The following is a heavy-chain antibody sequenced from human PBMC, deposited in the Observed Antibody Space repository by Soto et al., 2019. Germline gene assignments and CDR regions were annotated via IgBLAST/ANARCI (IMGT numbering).Heavy chain of an antibody. CDR2: VNFDGRTT. J-gene: IGHJ6*02. Sequence: EEQLVESGGGLVQPGGSLRVSCAASGFTFSNYWMHWVRQVPGKGLVWVSRVNFDGRTTNYADSVKGRFTISRDNGRNTVYLQMNSLRAEDTEVYYCVRGIQTYYGVDVWGQGTTVTVSS. CDR1: GFTFSNYW. CDR3: VRGIQTYYGVDV. V-gene: IGHV3-74*01.